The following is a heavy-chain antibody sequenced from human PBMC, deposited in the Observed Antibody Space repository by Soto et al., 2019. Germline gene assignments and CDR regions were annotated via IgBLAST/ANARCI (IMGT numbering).Heavy chain of an antibody. J-gene: IGHJ4*02. CDR1: GGSISSSSYY. Sequence: SETLSLTCTVSGGSISSSSYYWGWIRQPPGKGLEWIGSIYYSGSTYYNPSLKSRVTISVDTSKNQFSLKLSSVTAADTAVYYCARQYEAVAGMIDYWGQGTLVTVSS. V-gene: IGHV4-39*01. CDR3: ARQYEAVAGMIDY. D-gene: IGHD6-19*01. CDR2: IYYSGST.